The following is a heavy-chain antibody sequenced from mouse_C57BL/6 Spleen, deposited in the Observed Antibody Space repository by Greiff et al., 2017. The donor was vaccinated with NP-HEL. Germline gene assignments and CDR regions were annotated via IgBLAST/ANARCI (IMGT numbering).Heavy chain of an antibody. CDR2: IYPSDSET. V-gene: IGHV1-61*01. Sequence: QVQLQQPGAELVRPGSSVKLSCKASGYTFTSYWMDWVKQRPGQGLEWIGNIYPSDSETHYNQKFKDKATLTVDKSSSTAYMQLSSLTSEDSAVYYCARSGIYYYGSIWYFDVWGTGTTVTVSS. CDR3: ARSGIYYYGSIWYFDV. D-gene: IGHD1-1*01. J-gene: IGHJ1*03. CDR1: GYTFTSYW.